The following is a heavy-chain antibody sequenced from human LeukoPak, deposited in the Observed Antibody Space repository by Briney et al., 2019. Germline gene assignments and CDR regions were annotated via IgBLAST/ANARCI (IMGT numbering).Heavy chain of an antibody. CDR2: VSADGRTQ. V-gene: IGHV3-30*03. D-gene: IGHD5-24*01. J-gene: IGHJ4*02. CDR3: AREFGHNRWYFDY. Sequence: VVSADGRTQLYSDSVKGRFTVSRDNSLNTLHLQMNSLKTEDTAVYYCAREFGHNRWYFDYWGQGALVTVSS.